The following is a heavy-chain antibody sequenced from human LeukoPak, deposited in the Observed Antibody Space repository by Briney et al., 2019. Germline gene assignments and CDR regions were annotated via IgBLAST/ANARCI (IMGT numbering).Heavy chain of an antibody. CDR3: ARGRGQPDYDSSGYFDY. CDR2: IYDSGST. J-gene: IGHJ4*02. CDR1: GGSITGYY. D-gene: IGHD3-22*01. Sequence: SETLSLTCTGSGGSITGYYWSWIRQPPGKGLEWIGYIYDSGSTDYKPSLKSRVTISVDTSKNQFSLKLTSVTAADTAVYYCARGRGQPDYDSSGYFDYWGQGSLVTVAS. V-gene: IGHV4-59*01.